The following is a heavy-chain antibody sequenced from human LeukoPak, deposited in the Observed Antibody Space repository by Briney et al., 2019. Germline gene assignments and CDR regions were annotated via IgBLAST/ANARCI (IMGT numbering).Heavy chain of an antibody. CDR3: TNLAPMDV. D-gene: IGHD3-3*02. Sequence: GGSLRLSCAASGFTFSDYTMNWVRQAPGKGLEWVSSITSSSTYIYYSDSVKGRFTISRDNTKNSLYLQMNSLRAEDTAVYYCTNLAPMDVWGKGTTVTVSS. J-gene: IGHJ6*04. CDR2: ITSSSTYI. V-gene: IGHV3-21*01. CDR1: GFTFSDYT.